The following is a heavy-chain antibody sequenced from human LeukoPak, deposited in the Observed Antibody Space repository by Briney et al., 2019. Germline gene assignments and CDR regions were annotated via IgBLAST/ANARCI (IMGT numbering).Heavy chain of an antibody. CDR3: AARPLMPPRFDF. D-gene: IGHD2-2*01. V-gene: IGHV3-23*01. CDR1: GFSFERYA. CDR2: ISGGGGTI. J-gene: IGHJ4*02. Sequence: GGSLRLSCTASGFSFERYAMSWVRQAPGKGLQWVSAISGGGGTIYYGDSVKGRFTISRDNSKSTVYLQMNSLRADDTAIYYCAARPLMPPRFDFWGQGTLVTVSS.